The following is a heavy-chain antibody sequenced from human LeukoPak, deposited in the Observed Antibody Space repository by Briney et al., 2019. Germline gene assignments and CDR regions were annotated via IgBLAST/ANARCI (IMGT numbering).Heavy chain of an antibody. CDR2: IYHSGST. CDR1: GGSISSSSYY. V-gene: IGHV4-39*07. D-gene: IGHD6-13*01. Sequence: PTETLSLTCTVSGGSISSSSYYWGWIRQPPGKGLEWIGSIYHSGSTYYNPSLKSRVTISVDTSKNQFSLKLSSVTAADTAVYYCARDQPRWGRARAYSSSWYSSSLGGGDYYMDVWGKGTTVTVSS. CDR3: ARDQPRWGRARAYSSSWYSSSLGGGDYYMDV. J-gene: IGHJ6*03.